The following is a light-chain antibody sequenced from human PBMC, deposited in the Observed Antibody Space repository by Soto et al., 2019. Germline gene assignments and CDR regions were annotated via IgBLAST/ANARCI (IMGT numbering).Light chain of an antibody. CDR3: QSYDSSLSGYV. CDR1: SSNIGAGYD. Sequence: QSVLTQPPSVSGAPMQRVTISCTRSSSNIGAGYDVHWYQQLPGTAPKLLIYGNSNRPSGVPDRFSGSKSGTSASLAITGLQDEDEADYYCQSYDSSLSGYVFGTGTKLTVL. J-gene: IGLJ1*01. V-gene: IGLV1-40*01. CDR2: GNS.